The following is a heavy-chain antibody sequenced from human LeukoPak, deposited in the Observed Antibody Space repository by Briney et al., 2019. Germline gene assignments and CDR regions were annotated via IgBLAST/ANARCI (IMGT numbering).Heavy chain of an antibody. CDR2: IIPILGIA. CDR3: ATPCYSSPYYGMDV. V-gene: IGHV1-69*04. D-gene: IGHD6-13*01. CDR1: GGTFSSYA. J-gene: IGHJ6*04. Sequence: GASVKVSCKASGGTFSSYAISWVRQAPGQGLEWMGRIIPILGIANYAQKFQGRVTITADKSTSTAYMELSSLRSEDTAVYYCATPCYSSPYYGMDVWGKGTRVTVSS.